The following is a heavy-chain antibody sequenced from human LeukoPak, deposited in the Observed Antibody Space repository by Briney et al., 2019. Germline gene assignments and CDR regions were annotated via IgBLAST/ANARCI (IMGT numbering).Heavy chain of an antibody. CDR1: GYSFTSYW. Sequence: GESLKISCKGSGYSFTSYWIGWVRQMPGKGLEWMGIIYPGDSDTRYSPSFQGQVTISADKSISTAYLQWSSLKASDTAMYYYARHGGYSYGYEDYYYGMDVWGQGTTVTVSS. V-gene: IGHV5-51*01. CDR3: ARHGGYSYGYEDYYYGMDV. CDR2: IYPGDSDT. D-gene: IGHD5-18*01. J-gene: IGHJ6*02.